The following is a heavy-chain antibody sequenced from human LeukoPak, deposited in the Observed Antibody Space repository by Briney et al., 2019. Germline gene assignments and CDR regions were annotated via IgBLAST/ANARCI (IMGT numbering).Heavy chain of an antibody. CDR3: ARKYYDRSGYYYPGSYFDY. CDR1: GGHISSYY. CDR2: IYTSGST. J-gene: IGHJ4*02. Sequence: SETLSLTCTVSGGHISSYYWSWIRQPAGKGPEWIGRIYTSGSTNFKPSLKSRLTLSGDPSKTQFSLKLGSVTAGDTAVYYCARKYYDRSGYYYPGSYFDYGAREPWSPSPQ. V-gene: IGHV4-4*07. D-gene: IGHD3-22*01.